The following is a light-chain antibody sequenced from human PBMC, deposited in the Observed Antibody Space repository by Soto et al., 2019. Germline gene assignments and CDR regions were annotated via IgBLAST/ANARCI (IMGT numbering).Light chain of an antibody. CDR1: SSDVGGYNY. J-gene: IGLJ1*01. Sequence: QSALTQPASVSGSPGQSITISCTGTSSDVGGYNYVSWYQQHPGQAPKLMIYDVSTRPSGVSNRVSGSKSGTTASLTIAGLQAEDEADYYCSSYTSSSTLLDVFGTGTKVTVL. CDR2: DVS. V-gene: IGLV2-14*01. CDR3: SSYTSSSTLLDV.